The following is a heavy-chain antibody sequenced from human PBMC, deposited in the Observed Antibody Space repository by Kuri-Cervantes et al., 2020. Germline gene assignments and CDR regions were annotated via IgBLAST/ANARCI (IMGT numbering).Heavy chain of an antibody. Sequence: GESLKISCAASGFTFSSYGMHWVRQAPGKGLEWVAVISYDGGNKYYADSVKGRFTISRDNSKNTLYLQMNSLRAEDTAVYYCAKDSYYDFWSGYSSYYYYYGMDVWGQGTTVTVSS. CDR2: ISYDGGNK. CDR1: GFTFSSYG. D-gene: IGHD3-3*01. V-gene: IGHV3-30*18. CDR3: AKDSYYDFWSGYSSYYYYYGMDV. J-gene: IGHJ6*02.